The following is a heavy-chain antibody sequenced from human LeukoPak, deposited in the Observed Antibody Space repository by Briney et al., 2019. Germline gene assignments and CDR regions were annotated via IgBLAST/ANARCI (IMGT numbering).Heavy chain of an antibody. J-gene: IGHJ3*02. V-gene: IGHV3-66*01. Sequence: GGSLRLSCAASGFAVSSNYMSWVRQAPGKGLEWVSVIYSGGSTYYADSVKGRFTISRDNSKNTLYLQMNSLRAEDTAVYYCARAVEMATTHPDAFDIWAKGQWSPSLQ. CDR2: IYSGGST. CDR3: ARAVEMATTHPDAFDI. CDR1: GFAVSSNY. D-gene: IGHD5-24*01.